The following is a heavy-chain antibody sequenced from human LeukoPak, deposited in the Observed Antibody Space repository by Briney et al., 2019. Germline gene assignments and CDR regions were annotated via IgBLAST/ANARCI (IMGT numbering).Heavy chain of an antibody. V-gene: IGHV3-53*01. Sequence: GGSLRLSCAASGFTVSSNYMSWVRQAPGKGLEWVSVIYSGGSTYYADSAKGRFTISRDNSKNTLYLQMNSLRAEDTAAYYCARARREWELLSNSYFFDYWGQGTLVTVSS. CDR3: ARARREWELLSNSYFFDY. CDR2: IYSGGST. D-gene: IGHD1-26*01. J-gene: IGHJ4*02. CDR1: GFTVSSNY.